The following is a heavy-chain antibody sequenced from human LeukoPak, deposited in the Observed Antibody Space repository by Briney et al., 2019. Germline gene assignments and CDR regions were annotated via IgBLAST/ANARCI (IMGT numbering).Heavy chain of an antibody. D-gene: IGHD3-10*02. CDR2: ISSSGSTI. CDR3: AELGITMFGGV. J-gene: IGHJ6*04. CDR1: GFTFSSYE. Sequence: GGSLRLSCAASGFTFSSYEMNWVRQAPGKGLEWVSYISSSGSTIYYADSVKGRFTISRDNAKNSLYLQMNSLRAEDTAVYYCAELGITMFGGVWGKGTTVTISS. V-gene: IGHV3-48*03.